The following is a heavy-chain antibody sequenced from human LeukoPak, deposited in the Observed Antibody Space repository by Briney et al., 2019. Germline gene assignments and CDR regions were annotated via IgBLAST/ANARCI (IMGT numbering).Heavy chain of an antibody. CDR1: GLTFSSYW. Sequence: PGGSLRLSCAASGLTFSSYWISWVRLAPGKGLEWVANIRQDGSEKYYVDSVKGRFTISRDNAKNSLYLQMNSLRAEDTAVYYCARAAFDWLSYFDYWGQGTLVTVSS. D-gene: IGHD3-9*01. V-gene: IGHV3-7*04. J-gene: IGHJ4*02. CDR2: IRQDGSEK. CDR3: ARAAFDWLSYFDY.